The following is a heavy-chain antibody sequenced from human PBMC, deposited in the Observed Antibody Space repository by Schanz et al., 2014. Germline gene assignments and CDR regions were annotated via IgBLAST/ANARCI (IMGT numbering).Heavy chain of an antibody. J-gene: IGHJ4*02. CDR2: IFTDGRT. CDR3: ARGGPAYYFDD. CDR1: GFAVDNYY. V-gene: IGHV3-66*01. Sequence: EVQLVASGGGLVQPGGSLRLSCAASGFAVDNYYMSCVRQAPGRGLEWVSIIFTDGRTYYADSVKGRFTISRDNSKNTLYLQMNSLRAEDTAVYYCARGGPAYYFDDWGQGTLVTVSS.